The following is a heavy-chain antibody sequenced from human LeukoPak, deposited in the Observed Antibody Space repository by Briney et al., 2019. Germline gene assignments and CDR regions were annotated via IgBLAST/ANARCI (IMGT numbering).Heavy chain of an antibody. V-gene: IGHV5-51*01. J-gene: IGHJ4*02. CDR2: ISPGDFDA. Sequence: GGSLKISCKGSGYRFTTNWIGWVRQMPGKGLEWMGIISPGDFDARYSPSFRGQVTISADKSISTAYLQWSSLKASDTAMYYCATVIDDYGDNGAYWGQGTLVTVSS. D-gene: IGHD4-23*01. CDR1: GYRFTTNW. CDR3: ATVIDDYGDNGAY.